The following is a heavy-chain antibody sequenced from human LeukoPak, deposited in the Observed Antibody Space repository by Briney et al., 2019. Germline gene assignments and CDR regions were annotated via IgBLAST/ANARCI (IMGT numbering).Heavy chain of an antibody. CDR1: GFTFSSYG. D-gene: IGHD5-24*01. CDR2: IRYDGSNK. CDR3: ARDRWAPGYYYYYMDV. Sequence: GGSLRLSCAASGFTFSSYGMHWVRQAPGKGLEWVAFIRYDGSNKYYADSVKGRFTISRDNSKNTLYLQMNSLRAEDTAVYYCARDRWAPGYYYYYMDVWGKGTTVTISS. V-gene: IGHV3-30*02. J-gene: IGHJ6*03.